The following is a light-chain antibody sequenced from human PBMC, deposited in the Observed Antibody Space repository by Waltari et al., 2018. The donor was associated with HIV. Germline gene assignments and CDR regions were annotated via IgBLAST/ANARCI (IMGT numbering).Light chain of an antibody. J-gene: IGLJ1*01. CDR2: EVS. V-gene: IGLV2-14*01. Sequence: QSALTQPASVSGSPGQSITISCTGTSSDVGGYNYVSWYQQHTGKAPKLMIYEVSNRTSGVSNRFSGSKSGNTASLTISGLQAEDEADYYCSSYTSSSTLYYVFGTGTKVTVL. CDR3: SSYTSSSTLYYV. CDR1: SSDVGGYNY.